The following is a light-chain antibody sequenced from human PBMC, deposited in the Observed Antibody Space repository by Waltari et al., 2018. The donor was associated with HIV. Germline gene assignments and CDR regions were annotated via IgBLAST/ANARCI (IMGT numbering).Light chain of an antibody. CDR2: AAS. V-gene: IGKV1-27*01. J-gene: IGKJ3*01. CDR1: QGISNY. Sequence: DIQMTQFPSSLSASVGDRVTITCRASQGISNYLAWYQQQPGKVPKLLISAASALQSGVPSRLSGSGSGTDFTLTISSLQTEDVATYYCQKYNSPPFTFGPGTKVDIK. CDR3: QKYNSPPFT.